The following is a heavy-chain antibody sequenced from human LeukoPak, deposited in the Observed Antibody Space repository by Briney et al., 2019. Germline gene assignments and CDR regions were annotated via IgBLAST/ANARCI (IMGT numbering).Heavy chain of an antibody. CDR1: GGTFSSYA. CDR2: IIPIFGTA. D-gene: IGHD6-13*01. J-gene: IGHJ6*03. CDR3: ASGPTQVNSSSWIGYYYYYMDV. V-gene: IGHV1-69*13. Sequence: SVKVSCKASGGTFSSYAISWVRQAPGQGLEWMGGIIPIFGTANYAQKFQGRVTITADESTSTAYMELSSLRSEDTAVYYCASGPTQVNSSSWIGYYYYYMDVWGKGTTVTVSS.